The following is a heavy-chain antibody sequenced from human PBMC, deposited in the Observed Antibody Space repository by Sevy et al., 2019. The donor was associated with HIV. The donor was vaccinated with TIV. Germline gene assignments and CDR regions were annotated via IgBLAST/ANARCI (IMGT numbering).Heavy chain of an antibody. D-gene: IGHD3-22*01. CDR3: ARGVDRATMIVVADDFDY. CDR1: GFTFSSYS. J-gene: IGHJ4*02. CDR2: ISSSSSYI. V-gene: IGHV3-21*01. Sequence: GGSLRLSCAASGFTFSSYSMNWVRQAPGKGLEWVSSISSSSSYIYYADSVKGRFTISRENAKNSLYLQMNSLRAEDTAVYYCARGVDRATMIVVADDFDYWGQGTLVTVSS.